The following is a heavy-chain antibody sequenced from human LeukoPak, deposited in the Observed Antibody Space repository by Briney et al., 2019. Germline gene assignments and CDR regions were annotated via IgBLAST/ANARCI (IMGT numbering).Heavy chain of an antibody. Sequence: GGSLRLSCAASGFTFSTYGMHWVRQAPGKGLEWVTSIHYDGTNKYYAEAVKGRFTISRDNSKNTLYLQMNSLRAEDTAVYYCANGYCTNGVCYPYYYYYTDVWGKGTTVTVSS. CDR2: IHYDGTNK. V-gene: IGHV3-30*02. CDR1: GFTFSTYG. CDR3: ANGYCTNGVCYPYYYYYTDV. J-gene: IGHJ6*03. D-gene: IGHD2-8*01.